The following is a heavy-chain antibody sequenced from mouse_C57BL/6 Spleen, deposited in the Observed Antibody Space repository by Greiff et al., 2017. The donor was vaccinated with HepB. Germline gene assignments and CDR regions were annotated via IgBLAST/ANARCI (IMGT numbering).Heavy chain of an antibody. CDR1: GFTFSSYA. J-gene: IGHJ3*01. CDR2: ISDGGSYT. Sequence: EVQLVESGGGLVKPGGSLKLSCAASGFTFSSYAMSWVRQTPEKRLEWVATISDGGSYTYYPDNVKGRFTISRDNAKNNLYLQMSHLKSEDTAMYYCARDLRITTVAATEAYWGQGTLVTVSA. V-gene: IGHV5-4*01. CDR3: ARDLRITTVAATEAY. D-gene: IGHD1-1*01.